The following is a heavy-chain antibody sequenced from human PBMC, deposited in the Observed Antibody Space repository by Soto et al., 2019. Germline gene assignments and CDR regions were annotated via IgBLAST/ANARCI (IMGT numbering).Heavy chain of an antibody. V-gene: IGHV3-53*01. D-gene: IGHD2-2*01. CDR3: ARESSYYYYYGMDV. Sequence: LRLSCAASGFTVSSNYMSWVRQAPGKGLEWVSVIYSGGSTYYADSVKGRFTISRDNSKNTLYLQMNSLRAEDTAVYYCARESSYYYYYGMDVWGQGTMVTVSS. CDR2: IYSGGST. J-gene: IGHJ6*02. CDR1: GFTVSSNY.